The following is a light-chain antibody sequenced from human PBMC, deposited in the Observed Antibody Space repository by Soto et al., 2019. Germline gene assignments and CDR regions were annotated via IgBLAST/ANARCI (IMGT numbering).Light chain of an antibody. CDR2: ENS. V-gene: IGLV1-51*02. CDR1: SSNIGKNY. Sequence: QSVLTQPPSVSAAPGQTVTISCSGSSSNIGKNYVAWYQHVPGTAPKLLIYENSTRPSGIPDRFSGSKSGTSATLGITGLQTGDEADYYCGTWDGSLSVGVFGGGTKLTVL. J-gene: IGLJ3*02. CDR3: GTWDGSLSVGV.